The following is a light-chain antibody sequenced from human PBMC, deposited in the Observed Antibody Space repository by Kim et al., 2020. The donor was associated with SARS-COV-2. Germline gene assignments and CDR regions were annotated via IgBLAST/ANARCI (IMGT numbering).Light chain of an antibody. CDR2: GKN. Sequence: SSELTQDPAVSVALGQTGRITCQGDSLRSYYASWYQQKPGQAPVLVIYGKNNRPSGIPDRFSGSSSGNTASLTITGAQAEDEADYYCNSRDSSGNHWGFG. CDR1: SLRSYY. J-gene: IGLJ3*02. CDR3: NSRDSSGNHWG. V-gene: IGLV3-19*01.